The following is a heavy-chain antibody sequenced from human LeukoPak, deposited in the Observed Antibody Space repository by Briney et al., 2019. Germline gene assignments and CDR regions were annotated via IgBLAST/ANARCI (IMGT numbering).Heavy chain of an antibody. V-gene: IGHV4-34*01. CDR1: GGSVSGYY. D-gene: IGHD5-24*01. Sequence: SETLSLTCAVYGGSVSGYYWSWIRQPSGKGLEWIGEINHSGRTNYNPSLKSRVTISVDTSKNQFSLKLSSVTAADTAVFYCVRTMGRWLQSAVGDYWGQGTLVTVSS. CDR3: VRTMGRWLQSAVGDY. J-gene: IGHJ4*02. CDR2: INHSGRT.